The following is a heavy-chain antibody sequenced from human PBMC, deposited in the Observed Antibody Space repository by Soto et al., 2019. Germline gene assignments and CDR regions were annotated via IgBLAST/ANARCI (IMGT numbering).Heavy chain of an antibody. J-gene: IGHJ6*02. Sequence: EVQLVESGGGLVQPGGSLRLSCAASGFTCSDHYMDWVRQAPGKGLEWVGRFRDKVRSHRTEFAASVKGRFTISRDDSKNSVYLEMNSLKTEDTAVYYCARYLVVGYTYYGMDVWGQGTTVTVSS. D-gene: IGHD2-15*01. CDR3: ARYLVVGYTYYGMDV. CDR2: FRDKVRSHRT. V-gene: IGHV3-72*01. CDR1: GFTCSDHY.